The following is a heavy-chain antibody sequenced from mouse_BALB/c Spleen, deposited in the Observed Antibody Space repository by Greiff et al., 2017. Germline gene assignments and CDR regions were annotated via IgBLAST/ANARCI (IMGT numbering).Heavy chain of an antibody. CDR3: ARYYRYDRGGYFDY. J-gene: IGHJ2*01. CDR2: ISYSGST. D-gene: IGHD2-14*01. V-gene: IGHV3-8*02. Sequence: VQLQQSGPSLVKPSQTLSLTCSVTGDSITSGYWNWIRKFPGNKLEYMGYISYSGSTYYNPSLKSRISITRDTSKNQYYLQLNSVTTEDTATYYCARYYRYDRGGYFDYWGQGTTLTVSS. CDR1: GDSITSGY.